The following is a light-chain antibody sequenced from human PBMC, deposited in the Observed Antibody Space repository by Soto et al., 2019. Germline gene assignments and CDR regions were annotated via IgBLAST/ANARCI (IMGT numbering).Light chain of an antibody. CDR3: QQYGSSPWT. J-gene: IGKJ1*01. CDR1: QSVSSSF. CDR2: GAS. V-gene: IGKV3-20*01. Sequence: EIVLTQSPGTLSLSPGERATLSCRASQSVSSSFLAWYQQKPGQAPRLLIYGASSRATGIPDRFSGSGSGTDFTLTISRLEPEHFAVDYCQQYGSSPWTFGQGTKVEIK.